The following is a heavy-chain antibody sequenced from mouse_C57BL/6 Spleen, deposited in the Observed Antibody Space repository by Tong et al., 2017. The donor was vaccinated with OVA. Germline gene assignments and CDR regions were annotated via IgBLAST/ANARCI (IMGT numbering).Heavy chain of an antibody. J-gene: IGHJ1*01. Sequence: EVQLQESGGGLVKPGGSLKLSCAASGFTFSSYAMSWVRQSPEKRLEWVAEISSGGSYTYYPDTVTGRFTISRDNAKNILYLEMSSLRAEDTAMYYCARGYDQSYWYFDVWGAGTTVTVSS. V-gene: IGHV5-9-4*01. CDR1: GFTFSSYA. CDR2: ISSGGSYT. CDR3: ARGYDQSYWYFDV. D-gene: IGHD2-14*01.